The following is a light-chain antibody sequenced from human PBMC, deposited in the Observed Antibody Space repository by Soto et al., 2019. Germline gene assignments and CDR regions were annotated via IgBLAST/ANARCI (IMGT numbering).Light chain of an antibody. Sequence: VMTQSPLSLPVTLGQPASISCRSSQSLLYTDGNTYLSWFQQRPGQSPRRLSYEVSNRDSGVPDRFSGSGSGTDFTLKISRVEAEDVGVYYCMQGSYWPRTFGQGTKVEIK. CDR1: QSLLYTDGNTY. CDR3: MQGSYWPRT. V-gene: IGKV2-30*01. CDR2: EVS. J-gene: IGKJ1*01.